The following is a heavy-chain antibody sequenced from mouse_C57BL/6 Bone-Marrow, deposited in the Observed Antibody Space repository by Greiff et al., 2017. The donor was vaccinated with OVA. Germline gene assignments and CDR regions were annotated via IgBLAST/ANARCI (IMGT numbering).Heavy chain of an antibody. V-gene: IGHV5-2*01. CDR2: INTDGGST. D-gene: IGHD2-5*01. J-gene: IGHJ3*01. CDR3: ARHGSNGFAY. CDR1: EYEFPSHD. Sequence: EVKLVEPGGGLVQPGESLKLSCESNEYEFPSHDMPWVRKTPEKRLELVAAINTDGGSTYYPDTMERRFIISRDNTKKTLYLQMSSLRSEDTALYDCARHGSNGFAYWGQGTLVTVSA.